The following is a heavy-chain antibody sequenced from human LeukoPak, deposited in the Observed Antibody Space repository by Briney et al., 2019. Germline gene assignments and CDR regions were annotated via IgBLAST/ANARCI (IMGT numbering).Heavy chain of an antibody. Sequence: GRSLRLSCAASGFTFSSYGMHWVRQGPGKGLEWVAVISYDGSNKYYADSVKGRFTISRDNSKNTLYLQMNSLRAEDTAVYYRAKDSGWVVVVPAAIDYWGQGTLVTVSS. CDR2: ISYDGSNK. CDR3: AKDSGWVVVVPAAIDY. CDR1: GFTFSSYG. V-gene: IGHV3-30*18. D-gene: IGHD2-2*01. J-gene: IGHJ4*02.